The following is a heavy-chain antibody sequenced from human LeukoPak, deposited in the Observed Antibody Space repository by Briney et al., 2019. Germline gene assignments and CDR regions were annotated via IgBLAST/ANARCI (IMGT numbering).Heavy chain of an antibody. J-gene: IGHJ5*02. Sequence: PSQTLSLTCAVSGGSISSGGYSWSWIRQPPGKGLEWIGYIYHSGSTYYNPSLKSRVTISVDTSMNQFSLKLSSVTAADTAVYYCARRFLTIDNWFDPWGQGTLVTVSS. CDR1: GGSISSGGYS. CDR3: ARRFLTIDNWFDP. CDR2: IYHSGST. V-gene: IGHV4-30-2*03. D-gene: IGHD3-3*01.